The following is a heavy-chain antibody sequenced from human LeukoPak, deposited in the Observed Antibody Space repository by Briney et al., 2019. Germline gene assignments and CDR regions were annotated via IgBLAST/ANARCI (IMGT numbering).Heavy chain of an antibody. CDR2: ISSSGSTI. D-gene: IGHD1-7*01. Sequence: GGSLRLSCAASGFTFSDYYMSWIRQAPGKGLEWVSYISSSGSTIYYADSVKGRFTISRDNAKNSLYLQTNSLRAEDTAVYHCARRVYWNYPGYYMDVWGKGTTVTVSS. CDR1: GFTFSDYY. V-gene: IGHV3-11*04. CDR3: ARRVYWNYPGYYMDV. J-gene: IGHJ6*03.